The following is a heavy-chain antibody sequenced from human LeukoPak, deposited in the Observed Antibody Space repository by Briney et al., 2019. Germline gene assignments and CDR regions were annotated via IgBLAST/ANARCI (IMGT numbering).Heavy chain of an antibody. V-gene: IGHV5-51*01. CDR3: AREVEMATITDAFDI. D-gene: IGHD5-24*01. J-gene: IGHJ3*02. Sequence: GESLKISCKGSGYSFSSHWIAWVRQLSGKGLEWMGIIYAGDSDTRYSPYFQGQVTISADKSISAAYLQWSSLKASDTAMYYCAREVEMATITDAFDIWGQGTMVTVSS. CDR2: IYAGDSDT. CDR1: GYSFSSHW.